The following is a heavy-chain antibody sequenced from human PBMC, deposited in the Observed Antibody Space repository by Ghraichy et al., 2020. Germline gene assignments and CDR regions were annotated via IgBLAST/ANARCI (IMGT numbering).Heavy chain of an antibody. V-gene: IGHV3-48*02. J-gene: IGHJ4*02. D-gene: IGHD7-27*01. CDR1: GFTFSSYS. CDR3: ARDVNWGFYY. Sequence: GESLNISCAASGFTFSSYSVHWVRQAPGKGLEWLSNIFPSGNGLYYADSVKGRFTTSRDNAQNSVYLQMNSLREDDMAVYYCARDVNWGFYYCGQGTLVIVSS. CDR2: IFPSGNGL.